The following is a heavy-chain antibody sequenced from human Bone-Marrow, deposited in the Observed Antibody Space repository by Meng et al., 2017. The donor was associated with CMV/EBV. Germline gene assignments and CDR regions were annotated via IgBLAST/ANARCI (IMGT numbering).Heavy chain of an antibody. CDR1: GFTFSSYG. CDR3: ARDAPEEYCSSTSCRYYYYYGMDV. J-gene: IGHJ6*02. Sequence: GGSLRLSCAASGFTFSSYGMHWVRQAPGKGLEWVAFIRYDGSNKYYADSVKGRFTISRDNAKNSLYLQMNSLRAEDTAVYYCARDAPEEYCSSTSCRYYYYYGMDVWGQGTTVTVSS. D-gene: IGHD2-2*01. CDR2: IRYDGSNK. V-gene: IGHV3-30*02.